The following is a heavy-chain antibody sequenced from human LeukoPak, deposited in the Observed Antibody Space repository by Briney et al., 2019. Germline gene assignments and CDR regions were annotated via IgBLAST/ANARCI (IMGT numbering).Heavy chain of an antibody. D-gene: IGHD4-17*01. CDR1: SGSISRHY. V-gene: IGHV4-59*08. CDR2: ISYSGST. J-gene: IGHJ3*01. CDR3: ARLLNNDNAGDPDTFDV. Sequence: SETLSLTCSVSSGSISRHYWSWIRQPPGKGLEWIGYISYSGSTRYNPSFQSRVTISMEMSKTHFSLKLTSVAAADTAVYYCARLLNNDNAGDPDTFDVWGPGTMVTVSS.